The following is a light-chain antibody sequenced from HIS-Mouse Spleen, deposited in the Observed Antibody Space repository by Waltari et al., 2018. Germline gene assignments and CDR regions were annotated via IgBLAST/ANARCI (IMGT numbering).Light chain of an antibody. CDR3: CSYAGSYTLV. CDR1: SSDVCGHND. V-gene: IGLV2-11*01. J-gene: IGLJ2*01. Sequence: QSALTQPRSVSGSPGQSVTIPCTRTSSDVCGHNDVPWYQQHPGKAPKLLIYDVSKRPSGVPDRFSGSKSGNTASLTISGLQAEDESDYYCCSYAGSYTLVFGGGTKLTVL. CDR2: DVS.